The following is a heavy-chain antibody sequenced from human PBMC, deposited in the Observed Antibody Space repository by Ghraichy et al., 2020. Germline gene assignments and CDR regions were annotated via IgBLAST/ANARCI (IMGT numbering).Heavy chain of an antibody. CDR3: AKRITAASRAFDI. Sequence: LSLICAASGFMFSSYAMTWVRQAPGKGLEWVSGTSTSGGATYHADSVKGRFTISRDNSKNTLYLQMNSLRAEDTAVYHCAKRITAASRAFDIWGQGTMVTVSS. J-gene: IGHJ3*02. D-gene: IGHD6-13*01. CDR1: GFMFSSYA. CDR2: TSTSGGAT. V-gene: IGHV3-23*01.